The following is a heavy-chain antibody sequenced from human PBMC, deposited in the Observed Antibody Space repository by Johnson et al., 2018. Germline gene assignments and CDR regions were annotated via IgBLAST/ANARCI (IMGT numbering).Heavy chain of an antibody. D-gene: IGHD4-17*01. Sequence: VQLVESGGGLVKPGGSLRLSCAASGFPFPNYNMNWVRQAPGKGLEWVSSISSTGSYIYYADSVKGRFTISRDNSKNTLDLQMNSLRAEDTAVYYCAKAATTIVRDAEYFQHWCQGALVTVSA. CDR3: AKAATTIVRDAEYFQH. J-gene: IGHJ1*01. CDR2: ISSTGSYI. CDR1: GFPFPNYN. V-gene: IGHV3-21*01.